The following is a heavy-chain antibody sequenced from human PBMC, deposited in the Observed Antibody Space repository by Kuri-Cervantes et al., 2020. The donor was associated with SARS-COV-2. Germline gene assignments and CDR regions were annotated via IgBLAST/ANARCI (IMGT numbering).Heavy chain of an antibody. CDR2: IIPIFGTA. D-gene: IGHD3-3*02. CDR1: GGTFSSYA. CDR3: ASCLANYYYYMDV. V-gene: IGHV1-69*13. J-gene: IGHJ6*03. Sequence: SVKVSCKASGGTFSSYAISWVRQAPGQGLEWMGGIIPIFGTANYAQKFQGRVTITADESTSTAYMELSSLRSEDTAVYYCASCLANYYYYMDVWGKGTMVTVSS.